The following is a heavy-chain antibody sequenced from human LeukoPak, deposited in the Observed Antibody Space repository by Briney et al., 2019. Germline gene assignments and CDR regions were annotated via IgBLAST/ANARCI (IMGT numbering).Heavy chain of an antibody. J-gene: IGHJ4*02. CDR3: ARIAAPGNRRLNF. V-gene: IGHV1-8*01. Sequence: ASVKVSCKASGYTFTTYDINWVRQAAGQGLEWMGWMNPNSGNTGNAQKFQGRVTMTRDTSISTAYMELTSLTSEDTAVYFCARIAAPGNRRLNFWGQGTLVTVSS. CDR1: GYTFTTYD. D-gene: IGHD6-13*01. CDR2: MNPNSGNT.